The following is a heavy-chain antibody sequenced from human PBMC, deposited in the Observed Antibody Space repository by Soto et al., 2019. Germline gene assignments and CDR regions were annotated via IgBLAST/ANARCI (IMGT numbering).Heavy chain of an antibody. V-gene: IGHV4-39*01. Sequence: QLQLQESGPGLVKPSETLSLTCTVSGGSISSSSYYWGWIRQPPGKGLEWIGSIYYSGSTYYNPSLKGRVAISVDTTNNQFSLKLSSVPAADTAVYYCARHTPAISISDHWGQGTLVTVSS. D-gene: IGHD2-15*01. CDR3: ARHTPAISISDH. J-gene: IGHJ4*02. CDR1: GGSISSSSYY. CDR2: IYYSGST.